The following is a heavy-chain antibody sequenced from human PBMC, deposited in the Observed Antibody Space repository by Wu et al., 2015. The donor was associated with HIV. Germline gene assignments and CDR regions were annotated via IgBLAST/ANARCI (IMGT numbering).Heavy chain of an antibody. D-gene: IGHD2-15*01. Sequence: QDQLVQSGAEVKKPGASVKVSCKASGGTFSNYAINWVRQAPGQGPEWMGWTNVNTGGTNYAPKFQGRVTMTRDTSISTAYMELSRLTSDDTAVYYCARDELFRVDDAFDMWGQGRWSSSLQ. CDR3: ARDELFRVDDAFDM. J-gene: IGHJ3*02. V-gene: IGHV1-2*02. CDR1: GGTFSNYA. CDR2: TNVNTGGT.